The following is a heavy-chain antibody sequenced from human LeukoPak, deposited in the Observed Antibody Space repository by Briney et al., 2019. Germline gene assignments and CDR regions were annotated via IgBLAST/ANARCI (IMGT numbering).Heavy chain of an antibody. CDR3: ARAPDNNWYFDL. CDR2: ISAYNGNT. D-gene: IGHD1-14*01. V-gene: IGHV1-18*01. CDR1: GYTFTSYG. J-gene: IGHJ2*01. Sequence: ASVKVSCKASGYTFTSYGISWVRQAPGQGLEWMGWISAYNGNTNYAQKLQGRVTMTTDTSTSTAYMGLRSLRSEDTAVYYCARAPDNNWYFDLWGRGTLVTVSS.